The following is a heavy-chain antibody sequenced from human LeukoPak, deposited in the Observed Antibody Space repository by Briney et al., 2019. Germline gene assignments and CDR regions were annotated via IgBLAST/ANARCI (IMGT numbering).Heavy chain of an antibody. D-gene: IGHD3-22*01. V-gene: IGHV6-1*01. Sequence: SQTLSLTCAISGDSVPSNSAAWNWIRQSPSRGLEWLGRTYYRSKWYNDYAVSVKSRITINPDTSKNQFSLQLNSVTPEDTAVYYCARGGYYYDSSGYLTFDYWGQGTLVTVSS. CDR2: TYYRSKWYN. J-gene: IGHJ4*02. CDR1: GDSVPSNSAA. CDR3: ARGGYYYDSSGYLTFDY.